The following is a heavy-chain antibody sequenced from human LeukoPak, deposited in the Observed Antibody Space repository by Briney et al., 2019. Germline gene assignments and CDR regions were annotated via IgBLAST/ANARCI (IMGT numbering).Heavy chain of an antibody. CDR3: ARPSIAAAGTPFFDY. CDR1: GGSFSGYY. D-gene: IGHD6-13*01. J-gene: IGHJ4*02. CDR2: INHSGST. V-gene: IGHV4-34*01. Sequence: SETLSLTCAVYGGSFSGYYWSWIRQPPGKGLEWIGEINHSGSTNYNPSLKSRVTISVDTSKNQFSLKLSSVTAADTAVYYCARPSIAAAGTPFFDYWGQGTLVTVSS.